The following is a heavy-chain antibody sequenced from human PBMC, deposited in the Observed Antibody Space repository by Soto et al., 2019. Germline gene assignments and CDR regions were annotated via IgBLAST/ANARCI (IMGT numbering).Heavy chain of an antibody. CDR1: GFTLSSDS. CDR3: ARGREWELIDS. Sequence: EVQLVESGGGLVKPGGSLKLSCAASGFTLSSDSMNWVRQAPGKGLEWVSYISSSSSYIYHADSVKGRFTISRDNAKNSLYFQMNSLRGEDTAVYYCARGREWELIDSWGQGNLVTGSS. D-gene: IGHD1-26*01. V-gene: IGHV3-21*01. J-gene: IGHJ4*02. CDR2: ISSSSSYI.